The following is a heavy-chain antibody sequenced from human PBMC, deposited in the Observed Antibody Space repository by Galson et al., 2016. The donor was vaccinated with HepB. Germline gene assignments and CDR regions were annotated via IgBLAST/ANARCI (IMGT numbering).Heavy chain of an antibody. CDR1: GGSFSGYY. D-gene: IGHD2-15*01. Sequence: SETLSLTCAVYGGSFSGYYWSWIRQPPGKGLEWIGEISHRGSTNYNPSLKSRVTISVDTSKNQFSLKLTSVTAADTAVYFCARETVVVVVSATFGTWFDPWGQGTLVTVSS. J-gene: IGHJ5*02. CDR3: ARETVVVVVSATFGTWFDP. CDR2: ISHRGST. V-gene: IGHV4-34*01.